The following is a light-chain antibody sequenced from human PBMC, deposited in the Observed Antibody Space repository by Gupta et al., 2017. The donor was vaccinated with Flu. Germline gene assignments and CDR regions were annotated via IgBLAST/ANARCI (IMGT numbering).Light chain of an antibody. J-gene: IGKJ2*02. CDR2: EVS. CDR3: MRGKHPWT. Sequence: SVTLGQAASSSCRSSQSRGYKNGINYLTWLQQRPGQSPRRLIYEVSKRDSGVPDRFSGSGSVTDFTLKISRVEAEDVGVYYCMRGKHPWTFGQGTRLEI. V-gene: IGKV2-30*01. CDR1: QSRGYKNGINY.